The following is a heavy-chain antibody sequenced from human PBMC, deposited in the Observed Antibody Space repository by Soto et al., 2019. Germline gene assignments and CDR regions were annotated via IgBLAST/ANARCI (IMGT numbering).Heavy chain of an antibody. D-gene: IGHD6-13*01. CDR2: ISAYNGNT. CDR3: ARDLDSSRWYVLAY. V-gene: IGHV1-18*01. Sequence: ASVKGACKAAGYTFTSYGISWVRQAPGQGLEWMGWISAYNGNTNYAQKLQGRVTMTTDTSTSTAYRELRSLRSDDTAVYYCARDLDSSRWYVLAYCGQGTLVTVSS. CDR1: GYTFTSYG. J-gene: IGHJ4*02.